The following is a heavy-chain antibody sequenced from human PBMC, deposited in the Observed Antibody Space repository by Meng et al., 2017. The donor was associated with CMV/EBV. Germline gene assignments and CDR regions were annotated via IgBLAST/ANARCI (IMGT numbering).Heavy chain of an antibody. V-gene: IGHV1-18*01. CDR1: GYTFTGYG. CDR3: ARLFEQWASYYYGMDV. Sequence: ASVKVSCKASGYTFTGYGISWVRQAPGQGLEWMGWISAYNGNTNYAQKLQGRVTMTTDTSTSTAYMELRSLRSDDTAVYYCARLFEQWASYYYGMDVWGQGTTVTVSS. D-gene: IGHD6-19*01. J-gene: IGHJ6*02. CDR2: ISAYNGNT.